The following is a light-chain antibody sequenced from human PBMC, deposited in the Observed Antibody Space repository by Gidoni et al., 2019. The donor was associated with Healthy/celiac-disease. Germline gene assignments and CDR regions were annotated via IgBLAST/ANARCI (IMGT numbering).Light chain of an antibody. V-gene: IGKV1-8*01. CDR3: QQYYSYPPYT. J-gene: IGKJ2*01. Sequence: AIRMTQSPSSLSASTGDRVTITCRASQGISSYLAWYQPKPGKAPKLLIYAASTLQSGVQSRFRGSGSGTDFTLPISCLQSEDSATYYCQQYYSYPPYTFGQGTKLEIK. CDR2: AAS. CDR1: QGISSY.